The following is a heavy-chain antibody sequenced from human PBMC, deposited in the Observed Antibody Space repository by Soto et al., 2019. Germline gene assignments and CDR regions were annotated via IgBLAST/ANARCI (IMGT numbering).Heavy chain of an antibody. J-gene: IGHJ4*02. Sequence: PSETLFLTCSVSGGYLSSGDCYWIWIRQHPGKGLEWIGYIHYSGSTNYNPSLESRVAISVDTSKNQFSLKLSSVTAADTAVYYCARVRPATFTWSFAIDYWGQGTLVTVSS. V-gene: IGHV4-30-4*01. CDR3: ARVRPATFTWSFAIDY. CDR2: IHYSGST. CDR1: GGYLSSGDCY. D-gene: IGHD2-8*02.